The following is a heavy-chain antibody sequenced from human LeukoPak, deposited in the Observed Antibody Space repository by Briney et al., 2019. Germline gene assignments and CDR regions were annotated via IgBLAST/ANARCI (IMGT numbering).Heavy chain of an antibody. D-gene: IGHD3-10*02. CDR3: AELGITMIGGV. J-gene: IGHJ6*04. V-gene: IGHV3-48*03. Sequence: GGSLRLSCAASGFTFSSYEVNWVRQAPQKGLEWVSYISSSGSTIYYADSVKGRFTISRDNAKNSLYLQVNSLRAEDTAVYYCAELGITMIGGVWGKGTTVTISS. CDR2: ISSSGSTI. CDR1: GFTFSSYE.